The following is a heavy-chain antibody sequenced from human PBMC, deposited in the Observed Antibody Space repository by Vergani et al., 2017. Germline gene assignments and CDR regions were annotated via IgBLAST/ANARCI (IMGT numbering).Heavy chain of an antibody. CDR2: ISAYNGNT. Sequence: QVQLVQSGAEVKKPGASVKVSCKASGYTFTSYGISWVRQAPGQGLEWMGWISAYNGNTNYAQKLQGRVSMTTGTSTSTAYMELRSLRSEDTAIYYCARGDYGILTGHRYWGQGTLVTVSS. CDR3: ARGDYGILTGHRY. D-gene: IGHD3-9*01. V-gene: IGHV1-18*01. CDR1: GYTFTSYG. J-gene: IGHJ4*02.